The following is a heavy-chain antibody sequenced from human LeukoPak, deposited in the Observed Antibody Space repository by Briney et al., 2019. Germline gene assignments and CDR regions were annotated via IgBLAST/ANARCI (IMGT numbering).Heavy chain of an antibody. CDR2: THSTAET. V-gene: IGHV4-59*08. CDR3: ARHENSGTYPLEY. CDR1: GGSIRGYY. Sequence: SETLSLTCSVSGGSIRGYYWSWFRLPPGKGLEWIAYTHSTAETNYNPSLKSRVSISVDTSKNQISLKLTSVTAADTAVCYCARHENSGTYPLEYWGQGTLVTVS. J-gene: IGHJ4*02. D-gene: IGHD3-10*01.